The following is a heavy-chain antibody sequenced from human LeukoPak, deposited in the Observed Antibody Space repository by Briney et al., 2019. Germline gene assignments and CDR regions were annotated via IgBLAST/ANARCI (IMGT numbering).Heavy chain of an antibody. J-gene: IGHJ6*03. Sequence: ASVKVSCKASGYTFTGYYMHWVRQAPGQGLEWMGWINPNSGGTNYAQKFQGRVTMTRDTSISTAYMELSRLRSDDTAAYYCASNGYDLNYYYYYMDVWGKGTTVTVSS. CDR2: INPNSGGT. CDR3: ASNGYDLNYYYYYMDV. D-gene: IGHD5-12*01. CDR1: GYTFTGYY. V-gene: IGHV1-2*02.